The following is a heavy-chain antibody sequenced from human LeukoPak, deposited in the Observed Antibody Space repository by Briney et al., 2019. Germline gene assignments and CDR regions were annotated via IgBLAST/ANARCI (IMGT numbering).Heavy chain of an antibody. D-gene: IGHD6-13*01. V-gene: IGHV1-8*03. J-gene: IGHJ5*02. CDR2: MNPNSGNI. CDR3: ARSPANRGAARASGRLVNWFDP. CDR1: GYTFTSYD. Sequence: ASVKVSCKASGYTFTSYDINWVRQATGQGLEWMGWMNPNSGNIGYAQRFQGRVTITRNTSISTAYMELSSLRSEDTAVYYCARSPANRGAARASGRLVNWFDPWGQGTLVTVSS.